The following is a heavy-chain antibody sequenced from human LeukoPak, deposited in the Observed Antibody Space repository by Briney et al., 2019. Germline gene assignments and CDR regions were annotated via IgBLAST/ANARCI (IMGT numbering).Heavy chain of an antibody. CDR2: IIPIFGTA. Sequence: GASVKVPCKASGGTFSSYAISWVRQAPGQGLEWMGGIIPIFGTANYAQKFQGRVTITTDESTSTAYMELSSLRSEDTAVYYCATLHGGNPSGYWGQGTLVTVSS. D-gene: IGHD4-23*01. J-gene: IGHJ4*02. CDR1: GGTFSSYA. CDR3: ATLHGGNPSGY. V-gene: IGHV1-69*05.